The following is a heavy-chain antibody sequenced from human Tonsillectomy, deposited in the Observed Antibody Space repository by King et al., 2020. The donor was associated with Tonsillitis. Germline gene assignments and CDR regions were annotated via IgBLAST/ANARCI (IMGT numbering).Heavy chain of an antibody. CDR2: IKQDGSEK. D-gene: IGHD6-19*01. CDR3: ARLSNSGCVDY. V-gene: IGHV3-7*03. J-gene: IGHJ4*02. CDR1: GFTSSSYW. Sequence: VQLVESGGGLVQPGGSLRLSCAASGFTSSSYWMSWVCQAPGKGLVWLATIKQDGSEKYYVDSVRGRFTISRDNTKKSLYLQMNSLRAEDTALYFCARLSNSGCVDYWGQGTLVTVSS.